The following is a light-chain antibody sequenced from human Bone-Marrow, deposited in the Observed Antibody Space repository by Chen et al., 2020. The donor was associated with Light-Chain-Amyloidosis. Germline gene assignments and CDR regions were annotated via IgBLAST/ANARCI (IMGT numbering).Light chain of an antibody. CDR3: SSYTSTTTDVI. V-gene: IGLV2-14*01. CDR2: EVS. Sequence: QSALTQPASVSGSPGQSITISCTGTSRDIGTFNYVSWYQQHPGKAPQLIIFEVSNRPSGVSDHFSGSKSGNTASLTISGLQPGDEADFYCSSYTSTTTDVIFGGGTKLTVL. CDR1: SRDIGTFNY. J-gene: IGLJ2*01.